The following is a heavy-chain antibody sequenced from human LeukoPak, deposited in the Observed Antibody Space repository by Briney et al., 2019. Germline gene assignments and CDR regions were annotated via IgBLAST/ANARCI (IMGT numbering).Heavy chain of an antibody. CDR3: ARGVVVVPAAHFDY. Sequence: SETLSLTCAVYGGSFSGYYWSWIRQPPGKGLEWIGEINHSGSTNYNPSLKSRVTISVDTSENQFSLKLSSVTAADTAVYYCARGVVVVPAAHFDYWGQGTLVTVSS. J-gene: IGHJ4*02. V-gene: IGHV4-34*01. CDR1: GGSFSGYY. D-gene: IGHD2-2*01. CDR2: INHSGST.